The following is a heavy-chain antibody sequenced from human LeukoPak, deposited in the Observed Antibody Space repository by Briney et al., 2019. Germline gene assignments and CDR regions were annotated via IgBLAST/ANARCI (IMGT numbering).Heavy chain of an antibody. J-gene: IGHJ3*02. V-gene: IGHV3-64*04. CDR2: ISSNGGST. CDR3: ARDRLPPLGAFDI. CDR1: GFTFSSYA. D-gene: IGHD3-16*01. Sequence: GGSLRLSCSASGFTFSSYAMHWVRQAPGKGLEYVSAISSNGGSTYYADYVKGRFTISRDNSKNTLYLQMNSLRAEDTAVYHCARDRLPPLGAFDIWGQGTMVTVSS.